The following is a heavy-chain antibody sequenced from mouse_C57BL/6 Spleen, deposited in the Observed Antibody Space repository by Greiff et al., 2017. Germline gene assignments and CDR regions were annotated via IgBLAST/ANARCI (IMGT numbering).Heavy chain of an antibody. D-gene: IGHD4-1*01. CDR1: GYTFTGYN. V-gene: IGHV1-18*01. J-gene: IGHJ2*01. CDR2: INPTNGGT. Sequence: EVQLQQSGPELVQPGPSVKIPCKASGYTFTGYNMHWVQQSPGKSLEWIGVINPTNGGTIYNQKFKGKATFTVDTSSSTTYMEHRSLTSEYTAVYYCERGTGYDLDYWGQGTTLTVSS. CDR3: ERGTGYDLDY.